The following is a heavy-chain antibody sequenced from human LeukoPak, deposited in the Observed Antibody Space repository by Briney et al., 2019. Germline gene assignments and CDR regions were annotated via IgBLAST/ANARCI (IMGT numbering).Heavy chain of an antibody. CDR1: GFIFSSYG. J-gene: IGHJ4*02. Sequence: GRSLRLSCASSGFIFSSYGMHWVRQAPGKGLEWVARIWHDGSNDDYADSVKGRFTISRDNSKNTLYLQMNSLRAEDTAIYYCAKVTGDYYDTSGAFDYWGQGTLVTVSS. CDR3: AKVTGDYYDTSGAFDY. CDR2: IWHDGSND. D-gene: IGHD3-22*01. V-gene: IGHV3-33*06.